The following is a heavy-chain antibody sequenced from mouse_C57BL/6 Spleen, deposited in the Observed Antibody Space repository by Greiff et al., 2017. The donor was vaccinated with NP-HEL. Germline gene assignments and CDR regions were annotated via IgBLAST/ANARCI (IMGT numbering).Heavy chain of an antibody. D-gene: IGHD1-1*01. V-gene: IGHV14-2*01. CDR3: ARALVFTTVVATDAMDY. CDR2: IDPEDGET. J-gene: IGHJ4*01. Sequence: EVQLQESGAELVKPGASVKLSCTASGFNIKDYYMHWVKQRTEQGLEWIGRIDPEDGETKYAPKFQGKATITADTSSNTAYLQLSNLTSEDTAVYYCARALVFTTVVATDAMDYWGQGTSVTVSS. CDR1: GFNIKDYY.